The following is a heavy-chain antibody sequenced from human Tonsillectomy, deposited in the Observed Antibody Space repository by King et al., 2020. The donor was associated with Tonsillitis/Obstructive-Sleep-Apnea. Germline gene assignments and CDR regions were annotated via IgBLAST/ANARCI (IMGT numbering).Heavy chain of an antibody. D-gene: IGHD2-2*01. CDR1: GFTFSSFP. V-gene: IGHV3-30*16. J-gene: IGHJ5*02. CDR2: IAKDGSNK. Sequence: VQLVESGGGVVQPWGSLRLSCAASGFTFSSFPLPLVRQAPGSGLDGLAGIAKDGSNKFYAESVKGRFTISRDNLKNTQSLQMNSLRAEDTAVYYCARREVCSSNSCYGGFDPWGQGTLVTVSS. CDR3: ARREVCSSNSCYGGFDP.